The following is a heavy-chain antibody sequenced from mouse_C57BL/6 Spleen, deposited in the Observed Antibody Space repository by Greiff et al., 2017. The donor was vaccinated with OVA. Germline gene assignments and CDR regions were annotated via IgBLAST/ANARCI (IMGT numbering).Heavy chain of an antibody. D-gene: IGHD1-1*01. V-gene: IGHV5-17*01. CDR3: SSGSSPWAMDY. CDR2: ISSGSSTI. Sequence: DVQLVESGGGLVKPGGSLKLSCAASGFTFSDYGMHWVRQAPEKGLEWVAYISSGSSTIYYADTVKGRFTISRDNAKNTLFLQMTSLRSEDTAMYYCSSGSSPWAMDYWGQGTSVTVSS. J-gene: IGHJ4*01. CDR1: GFTFSDYG.